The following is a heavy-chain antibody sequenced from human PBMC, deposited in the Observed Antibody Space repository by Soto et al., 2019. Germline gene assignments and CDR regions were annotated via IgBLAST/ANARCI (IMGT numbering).Heavy chain of an antibody. J-gene: IGHJ4*02. Sequence: EVHLVESGGGWVQPGGSLRVSCVASGFTFRGYSMNWVRQAPGTGLEWLAYIDGSGKTIYYTDSVKGRFIISSDNAKNSLYLQMNSLRDEDKAVYQCERGGVASIFGDSWGQGILVTVSS. CDR2: IDGSGKTI. CDR3: ERGGVASIFGDS. V-gene: IGHV3-48*02. CDR1: GFTFRGYS. D-gene: IGHD5-12*01.